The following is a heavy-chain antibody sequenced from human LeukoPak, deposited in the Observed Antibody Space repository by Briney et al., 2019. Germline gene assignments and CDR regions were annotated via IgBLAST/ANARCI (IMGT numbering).Heavy chain of an antibody. CDR1: GGSIRSSGYY. CDR3: AASRVLVRGGGYLDY. Sequence: SETLSLTCTVSGGSIRSSGYYWGWIRQPPGKGLESIGIIYYSGTTYYNPSLKNRITISVDTSKNQFYLKLSSVTAADTAVYYCAASRVLVRGGGYLDYWGQGTLVTVSS. CDR2: IYYSGTT. J-gene: IGHJ4*02. D-gene: IGHD3-16*01. V-gene: IGHV4-39*07.